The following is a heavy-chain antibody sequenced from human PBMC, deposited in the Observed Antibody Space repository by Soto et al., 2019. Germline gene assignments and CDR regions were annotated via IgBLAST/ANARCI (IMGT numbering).Heavy chain of an antibody. V-gene: IGHV4-4*07. Sequence: SETLSLTCRVSGTSISDFCWSWIRQPAGKGLEWIGRITINGNTQKNPSFTSRVTMSIDTSRNHFSLNLQSATAADTALYYCARETGESWTYEAHWGPGTLVTVSS. D-gene: IGHD7-27*01. CDR1: GTSISDFC. CDR3: ARETGESWTYEAH. J-gene: IGHJ1*01. CDR2: ITINGNT.